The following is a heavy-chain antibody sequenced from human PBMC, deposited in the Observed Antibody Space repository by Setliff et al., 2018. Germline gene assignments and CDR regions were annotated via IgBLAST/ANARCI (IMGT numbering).Heavy chain of an antibody. CDR3: TTCSWAIPEYFHH. V-gene: IGHV5-51*01. CDR1: GYSFTTSW. D-gene: IGHD3-16*01. Sequence: GESLKISCKASGYSFTTSWIAWVRQKPGKGLEWMGIIYPGDSDTQYSPSFQGQVTFSSDKSITTAYLQWSSLKASDTAIYYCTTCSWAIPEYFHHWGQGNLVTVSS. CDR2: IYPGDSDT. J-gene: IGHJ1*01.